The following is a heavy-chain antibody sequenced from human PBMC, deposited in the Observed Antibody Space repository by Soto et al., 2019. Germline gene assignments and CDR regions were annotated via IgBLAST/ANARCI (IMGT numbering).Heavy chain of an antibody. CDR3: ARVRYYSSGSSINWFDP. V-gene: IGHV3-33*01. D-gene: IGHD3-10*01. J-gene: IGHJ5*02. CDR1: GFTFNNYG. CDR2: IWHDGSNK. Sequence: PGGSLRLSCAASGFTFNNYGMHWVRQAPGKGLEWVALIWHDGSNKGYADSVKGRFTISRDNSKNSLYLQMDSLRAEDTAVYYCARVRYYSSGSSINWFDPWGQGSLVTVSS.